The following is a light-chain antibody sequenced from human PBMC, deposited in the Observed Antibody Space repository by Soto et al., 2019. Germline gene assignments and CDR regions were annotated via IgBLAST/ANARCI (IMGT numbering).Light chain of an antibody. V-gene: IGKV1-33*01. CDR2: DAS. CDR3: QQYDDLPIT. J-gene: IGKJ5*01. Sequence: DIQMTQAPSSLSASVGDRVTITCQASHDISNLLNWYQQKPGKAPKLLIYDASNLETGVPSRFSGTGSGTDFTFTISSLQPEDIATYYCQQYDDLPITFGRGTRLEI. CDR1: HDISNL.